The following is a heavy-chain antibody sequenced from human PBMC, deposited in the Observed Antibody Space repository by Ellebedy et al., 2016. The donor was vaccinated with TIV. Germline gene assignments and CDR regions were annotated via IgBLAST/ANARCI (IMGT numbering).Heavy chain of an antibody. CDR2: IIPMLDIA. CDR1: GGTLNSHS. Sequence: AASVKVSCKASGGTLNSHSVTWVRQGPGQGLEWMGRIIPMLDIANYAQKFKGRITITADKSTSTTYMELRSLRSEDTALYYCATVCGGDCSGVHDALDVWGQGTTVTVSS. J-gene: IGHJ6*01. V-gene: IGHV1-69*02. D-gene: IGHD2-21*02. CDR3: ATVCGGDCSGVHDALDV.